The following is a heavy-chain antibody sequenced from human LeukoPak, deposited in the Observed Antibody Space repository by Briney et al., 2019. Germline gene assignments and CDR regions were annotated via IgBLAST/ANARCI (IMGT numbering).Heavy chain of an antibody. J-gene: IGHJ4*01. Sequence: GGSLRLSCTASGFTFGDYAMSWFRQAPGKGLEWVGFIRSKVYGGTTEYAASVKGRFTISRDDSKSIAYLQMNSLKSEDTAVYYCVRYSGDAHYWGQGTLVTVSS. CDR3: VRYSGDAHY. CDR2: IRSKVYGGTT. D-gene: IGHD5-12*01. V-gene: IGHV3-49*03. CDR1: GFTFGDYA.